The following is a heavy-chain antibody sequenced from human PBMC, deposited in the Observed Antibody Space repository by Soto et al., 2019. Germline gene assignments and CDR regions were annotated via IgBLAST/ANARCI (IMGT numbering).Heavy chain of an antibody. CDR2: ISGSGGST. CDR1: GFTFSSYA. V-gene: IGHV3-23*01. Sequence: EVQLLESGGGLVQPGGSLRLSCAASGFTFSSYAMSWVRQAPGKGLEWVSAISGSGGSTYYADSVKGRFTISRDNSKNTLYLQMNSLRAEHTAVYYCAKDRGSVVVPETTRGQGTLVTVSS. CDR3: AKDRGSVVVPETT. D-gene: IGHD2-2*01. J-gene: IGHJ4*02.